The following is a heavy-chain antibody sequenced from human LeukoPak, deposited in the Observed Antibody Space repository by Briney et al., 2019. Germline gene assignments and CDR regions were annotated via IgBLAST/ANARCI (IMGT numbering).Heavy chain of an antibody. CDR1: GGSISSYY. CDR2: IYYSGST. V-gene: IGHV4-59*01. Sequence: NPSETLSLACTVSGGSISSYYWSWIRQPPGKGLEWIGYIYYSGSTNYNPSLKSRVTISVDTSKNQFSLKLSSVTAADTAVYYCARGYPPPRSWSGYYRLYFDYWGQGTLVTVSS. J-gene: IGHJ4*02. CDR3: ARGYPPPRSWSGYYRLYFDY. D-gene: IGHD3-3*01.